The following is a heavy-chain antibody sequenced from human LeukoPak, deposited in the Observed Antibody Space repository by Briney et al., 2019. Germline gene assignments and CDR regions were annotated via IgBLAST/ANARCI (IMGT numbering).Heavy chain of an antibody. Sequence: GGSLRLSCAASGFTFDDYGMSWVRQAPGKGLEWVSAISGSGGSTYYADSVKGRFTISRDNSKNTLYLQMNSLRAEDTAVYYCAKVAGWFGELSRFDPWGQGTLVTVSS. V-gene: IGHV3-23*01. D-gene: IGHD3-10*01. J-gene: IGHJ5*02. CDR3: AKVAGWFGELSRFDP. CDR2: ISGSGGST. CDR1: GFTFDDYG.